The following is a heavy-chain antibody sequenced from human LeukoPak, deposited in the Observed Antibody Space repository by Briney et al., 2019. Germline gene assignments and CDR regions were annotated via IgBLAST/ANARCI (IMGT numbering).Heavy chain of an antibody. V-gene: IGHV3-23*01. CDR1: GFTFSRNT. CDR2: ISESGGST. CDR3: VKWSGYGDY. Sequence: GGSLRLSCAASGFTFSRNTMSWVRQAPGKGLEWVSGISESGGSTWHVDSVKGRFTISRDDSKNTLYLQMNSLRDEDTAVYYCVKWSGYGDYWGQGTLVTVSS. J-gene: IGHJ4*02. D-gene: IGHD3-10*01.